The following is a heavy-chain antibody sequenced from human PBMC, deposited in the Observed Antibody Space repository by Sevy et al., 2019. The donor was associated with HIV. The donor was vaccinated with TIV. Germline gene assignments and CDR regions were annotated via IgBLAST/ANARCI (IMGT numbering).Heavy chain of an antibody. J-gene: IGHJ4*02. V-gene: IGHV3-23*01. CDR3: EVITTAGRDY. CDR1: GFIFSSYV. D-gene: IGHD6-13*01. Sequence: GGSLRLSCAASGFIFSSYVMTWVRQAPGKGLEWVSTISGSGGYTYHAESVKGRFTISRDNSNNILYLQMNSLRAEDTAVYYCEVITTAGRDYWGQGTLVTVSS. CDR2: ISGSGGYT.